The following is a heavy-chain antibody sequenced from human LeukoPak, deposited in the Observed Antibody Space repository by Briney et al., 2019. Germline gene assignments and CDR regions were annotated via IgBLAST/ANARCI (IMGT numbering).Heavy chain of an antibody. CDR1: GFTFSNAW. CDR2: IKSKTDGGTT. Sequence: PGGSLRLSCAASGFTFSNAWMSWVRQAPGKGLEWAGRIKSKTDGGTTDYAAPVKGRFTISRDDSKNTLYLQMNSLKTEDTAVYYCTTTYYYDSSGYYWGQGTLVTVSS. D-gene: IGHD3-22*01. V-gene: IGHV3-15*01. CDR3: TTTYYYDSSGYY. J-gene: IGHJ4*02.